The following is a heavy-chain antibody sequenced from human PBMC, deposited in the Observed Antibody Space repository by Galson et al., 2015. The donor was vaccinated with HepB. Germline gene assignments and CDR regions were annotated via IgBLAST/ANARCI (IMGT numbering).Heavy chain of an antibody. CDR2: IYYSGST. CDR3: ARSARMVGAAIF. D-gene: IGHD3-10*01. V-gene: IGHV4-39*01. Sequence: TLSLTCTVSGGSISSSSYYWGWIRQPPGKGLEWIGSIYYSGSTYYNPSLKSRVTISVDTSKNQFSLKLSSVTAADTAVYYCARSARMVGAAIFWGQGTLVTVSS. J-gene: IGHJ4*02. CDR1: GGSISSSSYY.